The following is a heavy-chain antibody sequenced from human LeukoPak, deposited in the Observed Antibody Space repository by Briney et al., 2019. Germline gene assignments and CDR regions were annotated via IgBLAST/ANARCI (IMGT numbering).Heavy chain of an antibody. CDR1: GGSIRSYY. V-gene: IGHV4-4*07. D-gene: IGHD3-22*01. CDR3: PRDNRYYDSRKIFDY. CDR2: IYTSGSA. Sequence: KPSETLSLTCTVSGGSIRSYYWSWIRQPAGKRLEWIGRIYTSGSANYNPSLKSRVTMSVDTSKNQFSLKLSSVTAAGTAVYYCPRDNRYYDSRKIFDYWGQGTLVTVSS. J-gene: IGHJ4*02.